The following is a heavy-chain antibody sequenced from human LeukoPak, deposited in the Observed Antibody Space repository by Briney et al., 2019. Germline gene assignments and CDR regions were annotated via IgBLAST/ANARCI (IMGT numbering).Heavy chain of an antibody. J-gene: IGHJ4*02. CDR3: ARHRTASDY. Sequence: GGSLRLSCAASGFTFSTYSMTWVRPAPGKGLEWVSSITSSSSYIYYADSVKGRFTISRDNAKTSLYLQMNSLRAEDTALYYCARHRTASDYWGQGTLVTVSS. CDR2: ITSSSSYI. CDR1: GFTFSTYS. V-gene: IGHV3-21*01. D-gene: IGHD3-16*02.